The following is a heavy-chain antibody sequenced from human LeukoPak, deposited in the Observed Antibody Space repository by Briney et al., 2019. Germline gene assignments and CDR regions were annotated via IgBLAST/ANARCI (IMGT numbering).Heavy chain of an antibody. Sequence: ASVKVSCKASGYTFTNYYMHWVRQSPGQGLEWMGIINPTGDRTTYAQKFQGRVTMTRDTSTSTVYMELSSLRSEDTAVYYCARDRDWTFDYWGQGTLVTVSS. J-gene: IGHJ4*02. V-gene: IGHV1-46*01. CDR3: ARDRDWTFDY. CDR1: GYTFTNYY. CDR2: INPTGDRT. D-gene: IGHD3/OR15-3a*01.